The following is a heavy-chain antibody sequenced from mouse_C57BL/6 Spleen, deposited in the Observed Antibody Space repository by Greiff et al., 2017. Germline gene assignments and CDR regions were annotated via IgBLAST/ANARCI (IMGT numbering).Heavy chain of an antibody. CDR2: IDPSDSYT. D-gene: IGHD1-1*01. V-gene: IGHV1-69*01. CDR3: ARSRYYGSSPWFAY. J-gene: IGHJ3*01. CDR1: GYTFTSYW. Sequence: QVHVKQPGAELVMPGASVKLSCKASGYTFTSYWMHWVKQRPGQGLEWIGEIDPSDSYTNYNQKFKGKSTLTVDKSSSTAYMQLSSLTSEDSAVYYCARSRYYGSSPWFAYWGQGTLVTVSA.